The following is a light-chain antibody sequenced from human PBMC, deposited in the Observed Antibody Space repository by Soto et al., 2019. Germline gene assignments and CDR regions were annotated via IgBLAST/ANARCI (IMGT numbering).Light chain of an antibody. V-gene: IGLV2-11*01. Sequence: QSVLTQPRSVSGSPGQSVTISCTGTSSDVGGYNYVSWYQQHPGKAPKLMIYDVSKRPSGVPDRFSGSKSANTASLTISRLQAEDEADYNCCSYAGSYTFVFGTGTKVTVL. CDR3: CSYAGSYTFV. J-gene: IGLJ1*01. CDR1: SSDVGGYNY. CDR2: DVS.